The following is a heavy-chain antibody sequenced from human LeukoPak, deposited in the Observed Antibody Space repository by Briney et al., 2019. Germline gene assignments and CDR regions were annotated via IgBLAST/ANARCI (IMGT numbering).Heavy chain of an antibody. D-gene: IGHD3-10*02. CDR3: VLVMFGEVFWFDP. V-gene: IGHV1-18*01. CDR2: ISAYNGNT. CDR1: GYTFNNYG. J-gene: IGHJ5*02. Sequence: RASVTVSYKASGYTFNNYGISRVRQAPGQGLAWMGWISAYNGNTNYAQKLQGRVTMTTETCTSTACMELRSLGSDDPRLYYCVLVMFGEVFWFDPWGQGTLVTVSS.